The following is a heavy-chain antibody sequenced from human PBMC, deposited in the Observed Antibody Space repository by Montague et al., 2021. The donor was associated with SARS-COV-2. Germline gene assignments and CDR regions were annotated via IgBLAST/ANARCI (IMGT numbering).Heavy chain of an antibody. CDR2: MYDSGST. CDR1: GGSISNGGYY. Sequence: TLSLTCTVSGGSISNGGYYCSWIRQHPGKGLEWIGYMYDSGSTYYNPYLTSRVTMSLDTSKNQFSLKLSSVTAADTAVYYCARGDGVVVAAPYIWGQGTMVTVSS. V-gene: IGHV4-31*03. D-gene: IGHD2-15*01. J-gene: IGHJ3*02. CDR3: ARGDGVVVAAPYI.